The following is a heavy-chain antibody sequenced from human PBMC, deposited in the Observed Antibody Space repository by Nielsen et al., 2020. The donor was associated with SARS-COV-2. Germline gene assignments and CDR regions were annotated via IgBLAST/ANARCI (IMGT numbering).Heavy chain of an antibody. J-gene: IGHJ4*02. CDR3: LTVATAPS. CDR1: GFTFSSYW. D-gene: IGHD5-12*01. Sequence: GASQKICSAASGFTFSSYWKHWVRQAAGKGLVWVSRINSDGSSTSYEDSVKGRFTISRDNAKNTLYLQMNSLRAEDTAVYYCLTVATAPSWGQGTLVTVSS. V-gene: IGHV3-74*01. CDR2: INSDGSST.